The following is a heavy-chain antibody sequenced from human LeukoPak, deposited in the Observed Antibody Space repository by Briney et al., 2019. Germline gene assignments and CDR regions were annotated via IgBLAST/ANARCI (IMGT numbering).Heavy chain of an antibody. V-gene: IGHV3-23*01. J-gene: IGHJ4*02. CDR2: ISGSGDST. D-gene: IGHD3-10*01. Sequence: GGSLRLPCAASGFTISSYAMSWVRQAPGKGLEWVSAISGSGDSTYYADSVKGRFTISRDNSKNTLHLQMNSLRAEDTAVYYCAKDRAVRGVTLPLDYWGQGTLVTVSS. CDR1: GFTISSYA. CDR3: AKDRAVRGVTLPLDY.